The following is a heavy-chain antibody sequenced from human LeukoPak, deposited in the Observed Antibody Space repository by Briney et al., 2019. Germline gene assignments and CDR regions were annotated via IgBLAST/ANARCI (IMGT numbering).Heavy chain of an antibody. Sequence: SETLSLTCTVSGGSVSSGSYYWSWIRQPPGKGLEWIGYIYYSGSTNYNPSLKSRVTISVDTSKNQFSLKLSSVTAADTAVYYCARDLGSHPANWFDPWGQGTLVTVSS. CDR2: IYYSGST. CDR1: GGSVSSGSYY. CDR3: ARDLGSHPANWFDP. J-gene: IGHJ5*02. V-gene: IGHV4-61*01. D-gene: IGHD6-13*01.